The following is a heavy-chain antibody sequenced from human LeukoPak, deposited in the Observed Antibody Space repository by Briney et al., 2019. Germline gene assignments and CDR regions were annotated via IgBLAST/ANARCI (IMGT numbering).Heavy chain of an antibody. J-gene: IGHJ6*02. V-gene: IGHV4-4*07. CDR3: ARDLWSGYYNYYYGMDV. CDR2: IYTSGST. D-gene: IGHD3-3*01. CDR1: GGSISSYY. Sequence: SETLSLTCTVSGGSISSYYWSWIRQPAGKGLEWIGRIYTSGSTNYNPSLKSRVTMSVDTSKSQFSLKLSSVTAADTAVYYCARDLWSGYYNYYYGMDVWGQGTTVTVSS.